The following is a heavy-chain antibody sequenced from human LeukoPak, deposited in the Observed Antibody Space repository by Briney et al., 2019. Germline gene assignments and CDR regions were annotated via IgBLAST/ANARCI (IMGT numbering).Heavy chain of an antibody. Sequence: GGSLRLSCAASGFTFSSYSMNWVRQAPGKGLEWVSYISSSSSTIYYADSVKGRFTISRDNAKNSLYLQMNSLRDEDTAVYYCARDGGGFGELLPNDYWGQGTLVTVSS. J-gene: IGHJ4*02. CDR2: ISSSSSTI. D-gene: IGHD3-10*01. CDR1: GFTFSSYS. V-gene: IGHV3-48*02. CDR3: ARDGGGFGELLPNDY.